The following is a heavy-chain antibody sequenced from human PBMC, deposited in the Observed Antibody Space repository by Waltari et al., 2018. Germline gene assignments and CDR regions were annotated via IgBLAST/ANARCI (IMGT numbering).Heavy chain of an antibody. CDR3: AXXVDVTSGDMXEVGWFDP. V-gene: IGHV1-46*01. D-gene: IGHD6-19*01. CDR1: GNXFSSYX. CDR2: INPKRGST. Sequence: VHLVQSGPEVKEPGASXKVSCKASGNXFSSYXIHWVXQAPGQGLEWMGIINPKRGSTTYAQXFRDRVTMSXDTSXTTVYMXXTSXRFDDTAXXXCAXXVDVTSGDMXEVGWFDPXGQGTHLTVSS. J-gene: IGHJ5*02.